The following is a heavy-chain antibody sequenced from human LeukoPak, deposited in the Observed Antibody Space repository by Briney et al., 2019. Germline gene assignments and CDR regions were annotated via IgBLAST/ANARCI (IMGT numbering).Heavy chain of an antibody. V-gene: IGHV3-49*04. Sequence: PGGSLRLSCAASGFTFGDHAMSGVRQAPGKGLEWVGFIRGKVYGETTEYAASVQGRFTISKDDSRTIAYLQMNSLKPEDTAVCYCATHSGSHDSCGQGTLVTVSS. CDR1: GFTFGDHA. J-gene: IGHJ4*02. CDR3: ATHSGSHDS. D-gene: IGHD1-26*01. CDR2: IRGKVYGETT.